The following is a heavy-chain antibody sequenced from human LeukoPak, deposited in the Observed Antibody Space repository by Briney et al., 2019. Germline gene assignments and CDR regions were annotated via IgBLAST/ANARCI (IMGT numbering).Heavy chain of an antibody. CDR2: IYHSGST. CDR3: ARGNPSGSSAAFDY. D-gene: IGHD1-26*01. Sequence: SDTLSLTCAVSGYSISSSSNWWGWIRQPPGKGLEWIGYIYHSGSTYYNPSLKSRVTISVDTSKNQFSLKLSSVTAADTAVNYCARGNPSGSSAAFDYWGQGTLVTVSS. J-gene: IGHJ4*02. CDR1: GYSISSSSNW. V-gene: IGHV4-28*03.